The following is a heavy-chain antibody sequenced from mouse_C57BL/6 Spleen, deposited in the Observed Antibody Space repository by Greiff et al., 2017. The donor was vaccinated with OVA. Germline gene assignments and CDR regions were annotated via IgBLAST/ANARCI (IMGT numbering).Heavy chain of an antibody. Sequence: QVQLKQSGPELVKPGASVKISCKASGYAFSSSWMNWVKQRPGKGLEWIGRIYPGDGDTNYNGKFTGKATLTADKSSSTAYMQLSSLTSEDSAVYVCARWGSSLYYFDYWGQGTTLTVSS. V-gene: IGHV1-82*01. D-gene: IGHD1-1*01. J-gene: IGHJ2*01. CDR3: ARWGSSLYYFDY. CDR2: IYPGDGDT. CDR1: GYAFSSSW.